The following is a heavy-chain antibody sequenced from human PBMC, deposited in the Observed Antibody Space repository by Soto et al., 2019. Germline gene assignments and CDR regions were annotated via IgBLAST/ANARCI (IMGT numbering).Heavy chain of an antibody. J-gene: IGHJ3*02. CDR2: IWFDGSDK. Sequence: GGSLRLSCAASGFTFSNYGMHWVRQAPGKGLEWVALIWFDGSDKYYADSVKGRFTMSRDNSKNTVYLQMNSLRAEDTAMYYCARLYCSSPSCYSVGAFEIRGQGTMVTVS. V-gene: IGHV3-33*01. D-gene: IGHD2-2*01. CDR1: GFTFSNYG. CDR3: ARLYCSSPSCYSVGAFEI.